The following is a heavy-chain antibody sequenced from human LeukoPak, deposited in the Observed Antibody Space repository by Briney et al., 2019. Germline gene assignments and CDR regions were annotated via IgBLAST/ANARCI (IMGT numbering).Heavy chain of an antibody. J-gene: IGHJ4*02. D-gene: IGHD2-2*01. V-gene: IGHV3-23*01. Sequence: GGSLRLSCAASGFTFSSYAMSWVRQAPGKGLEWVSAISVSGGTTYYADSVKGRFTISRDNSKNTLYLQMNSLRAEDTAVYYCARAGCSSTSCLGDYWGQGTLVTVSS. CDR2: ISVSGGTT. CDR1: GFTFSSYA. CDR3: ARAGCSSTSCLGDY.